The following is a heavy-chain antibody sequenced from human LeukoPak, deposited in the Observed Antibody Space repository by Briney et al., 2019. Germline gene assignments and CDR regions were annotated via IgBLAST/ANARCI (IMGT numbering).Heavy chain of an antibody. CDR1: GFMFSSYV. J-gene: IGHJ4*02. CDR3: AKGLYSSSSYFDS. CDR2: IGDSDDST. V-gene: IGHV3-23*01. Sequence: GGSLRLSCAASGFMFSSYVMNWVRQAPGKGLEWVSAIGDSDDSTHYADFVKGRFTISRDSSKNTLYLQMSSLRAEDTAVYYCAKGLYSSSSYFDSWGQGALVTVSS. D-gene: IGHD6-6*01.